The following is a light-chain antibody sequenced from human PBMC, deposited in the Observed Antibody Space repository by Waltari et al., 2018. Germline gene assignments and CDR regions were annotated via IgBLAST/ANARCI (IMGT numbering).Light chain of an antibody. Sequence: DIQMTQSPSSLSASVGDRVTITCQASQDIRNYVNWYRQKPGDAPKLLIYDASNLETGVPSRFSGGGSGTHFAFTISSLQPEDIATYFCQQYESLPLTFGGGTKVEIK. CDR1: QDIRNY. V-gene: IGKV1-33*01. CDR2: DAS. J-gene: IGKJ4*01. CDR3: QQYESLPLT.